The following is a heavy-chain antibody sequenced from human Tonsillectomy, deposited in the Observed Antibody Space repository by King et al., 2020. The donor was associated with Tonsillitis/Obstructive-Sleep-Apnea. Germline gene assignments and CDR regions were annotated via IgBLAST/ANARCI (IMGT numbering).Heavy chain of an antibody. CDR2: IKSKGGGETT. V-gene: IGHV3-15*07. Sequence: VQLVESGGGLVRPGGSLRLSCAASGFTFSDAWMNWVRQVPGKGLEWVGRIKSKGGGETTDYAAPLKGRFTISRDDSKNTLFLQMNSLRAEDTAVYYCIWATLMVYNFHYWGQGTLVTVSS. CDR3: IWATLMVYNFHY. CDR1: GFTFSDAW. D-gene: IGHD2-8*01. J-gene: IGHJ4*02.